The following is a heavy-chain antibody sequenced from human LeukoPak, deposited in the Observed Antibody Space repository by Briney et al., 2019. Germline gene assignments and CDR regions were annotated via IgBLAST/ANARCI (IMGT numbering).Heavy chain of an antibody. CDR1: GFTFSTYT. J-gene: IGHJ4*02. Sequence: GGSLRLSCAASGFTFSTYTMYWVRHPPGKRLEWVSIIGNNGGGIHYADSVRGRFTISRDNSKIALYLQMNSLRVEDTAVYYCAIDPNWGIHSWGQGVLVTVSS. CDR3: AIDPNWGIHS. D-gene: IGHD7-27*01. CDR2: IGNNGGGI. V-gene: IGHV3-23*01.